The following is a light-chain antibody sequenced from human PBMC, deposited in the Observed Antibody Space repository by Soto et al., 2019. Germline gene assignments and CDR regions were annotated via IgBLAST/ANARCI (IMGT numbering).Light chain of an antibody. CDR1: SSDVGSYNL. Sequence: QSVLTQPASVSGSPGQSITISCTGTSSDVGSYNLVSWYQQHPGKAPKLMIYEVSKRPSGVSNRFSGSKSGNTASLTISGLHAEDEADYYCCSYAGSSTFPYVFGTGTKVTVL. CDR3: CSYAGSSTFPYV. CDR2: EVS. J-gene: IGLJ1*01. V-gene: IGLV2-23*02.